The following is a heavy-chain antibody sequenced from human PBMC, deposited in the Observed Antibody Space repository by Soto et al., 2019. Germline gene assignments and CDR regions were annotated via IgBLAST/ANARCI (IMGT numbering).Heavy chain of an antibody. D-gene: IGHD6-6*01. CDR3: ARAKEDEVSSFRRVYYGMDA. Sequence: GGSLRLSCAASGFTLSTYRMTWVRQAPGKGLEWVSSISSSSYYIHYADSVKGRFTISRDSAKNSVYLQLNSLRAEDTAVDYCARAKEDEVSSFRRVYYGMDAWGKGTTVTV. CDR1: GFTLSTYR. J-gene: IGHJ6*04. CDR2: ISSSSYYI. V-gene: IGHV3-21*01.